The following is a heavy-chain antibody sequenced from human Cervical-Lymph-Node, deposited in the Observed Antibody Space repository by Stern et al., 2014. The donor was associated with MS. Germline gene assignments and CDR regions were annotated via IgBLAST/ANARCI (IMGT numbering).Heavy chain of an antibody. D-gene: IGHD6-13*01. J-gene: IGHJ4*02. CDR2: IYWDDDK. V-gene: IGHV2-5*02. Sequence: QVTLRESGPTLVKPTQTLTLTCTFSGFSLSTSGVGVGWIRQPPGTALEWLALIYWDDDKRYSPSLKSRLTITTDTSKNQVVLTMTNMDPVDTATYFCTHLSPAAGIFDFWGQGTLVTVSS. CDR1: GFSLSTSGVG. CDR3: THLSPAAGIFDF.